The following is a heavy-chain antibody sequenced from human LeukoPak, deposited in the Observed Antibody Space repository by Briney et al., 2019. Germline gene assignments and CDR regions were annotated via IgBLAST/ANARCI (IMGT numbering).Heavy chain of an antibody. Sequence: PSETLSLTCTVSGGSISSYYWSWIRQPPGKGLEWIGYIYYSGSTSYNPSLKSRVTISVDTSKNQFSLKLSSVTAADTAVYYCARHRNDDYVYYYYYMDVWGKGTTVTVSS. CDR1: GGSISSYY. CDR2: IYYSGST. J-gene: IGHJ6*03. D-gene: IGHD4-17*01. CDR3: ARHRNDDYVYYYYYMDV. V-gene: IGHV4-59*08.